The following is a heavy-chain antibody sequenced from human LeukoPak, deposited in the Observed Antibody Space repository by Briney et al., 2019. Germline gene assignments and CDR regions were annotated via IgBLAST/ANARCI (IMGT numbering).Heavy chain of an antibody. CDR3: ARSAPAAGAFDI. Sequence: GASVKVSCKASGYTFTSYGISWVRQAPGQGLEWMGGIIPIFGTANYAQKFQGRVTITADESTSTAYMELSSLRSEDTAVYYCARSAPAAGAFDIWGQGTMVTVSS. CDR2: IIPIFGTA. V-gene: IGHV1-69*13. J-gene: IGHJ3*02. D-gene: IGHD2-2*01. CDR1: GYTFTSYG.